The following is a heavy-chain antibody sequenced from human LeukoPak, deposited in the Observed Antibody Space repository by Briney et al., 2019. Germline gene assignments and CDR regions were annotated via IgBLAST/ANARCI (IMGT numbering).Heavy chain of an antibody. Sequence: GESLKISCKVSGYSFTSYWIAWVRQMPGKGLEWMGIIYPDDADTTYSPSFEGQVTFSVDRFVSTAYLHWSSLKASDTAMYYCARQGELVVAGYDYWGQGTRVTVSS. CDR2: IYPDDADT. D-gene: IGHD6-19*01. V-gene: IGHV5-51*01. J-gene: IGHJ4*02. CDR3: ARQGELVVAGYDY. CDR1: GYSFTSYW.